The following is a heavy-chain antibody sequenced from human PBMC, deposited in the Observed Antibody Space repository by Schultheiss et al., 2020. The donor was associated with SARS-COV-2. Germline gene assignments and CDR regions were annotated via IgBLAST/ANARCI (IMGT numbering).Heavy chain of an antibody. J-gene: IGHJ6*02. D-gene: IGHD2-21*01. CDR3: ARPTAGHMYGMDV. CDR1: GFTFSTYA. V-gene: IGHV3-23*01. CDR2: ISWNSGSI. Sequence: GGSLRLSCVASGFTFSTYAMSWVRQAPGKGLEWVSGISWNSGSIGYADSVKGRFTISRDNSKNTLYLQMNSLRAEDTAVYYCARPTAGHMYGMDVWGQGTTVTVSS.